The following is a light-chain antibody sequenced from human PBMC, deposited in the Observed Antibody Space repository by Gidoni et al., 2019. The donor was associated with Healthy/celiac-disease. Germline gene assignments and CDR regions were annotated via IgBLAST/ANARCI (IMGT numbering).Light chain of an antibody. CDR2: DAS. J-gene: IGKJ3*01. CDR1: QSFSSY. Sequence: EIVFTQSPATLSLSPGERATLSCRASQSFSSYLAWYQQKPGQAPRLLIYDASNRATGIPARFSGSGSGTDFTLTISSLEPEDFAVYYCQQRSNWPLFTFGPGTKVDIK. CDR3: QQRSNWPLFT. V-gene: IGKV3-11*01.